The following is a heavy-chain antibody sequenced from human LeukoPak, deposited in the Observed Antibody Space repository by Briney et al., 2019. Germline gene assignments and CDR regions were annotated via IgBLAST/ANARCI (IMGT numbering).Heavy chain of an antibody. CDR3: AKGSGSSLWTTYYYYYYYMDV. Sequence: PGGSLRLSCAASGFTFSSYGMHWVRQAPGKGLEWVAFIRYDGSNKYYADSVKGRFTISRGNSKNTLYLQMNSLRAEDTAVYYCAKGSGSSLWTTYYYYYYYMDVWGKGTTVTVSS. CDR2: IRYDGSNK. D-gene: IGHD6-6*01. CDR1: GFTFSSYG. V-gene: IGHV3-30*02. J-gene: IGHJ6*03.